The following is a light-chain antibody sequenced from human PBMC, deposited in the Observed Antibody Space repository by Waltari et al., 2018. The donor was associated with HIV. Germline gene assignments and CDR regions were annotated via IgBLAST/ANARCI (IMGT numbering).Light chain of an antibody. CDR1: KSNIGSNY. Sequence: QSVLTQPPSASGTPGQRATISCFGSKSNIGSNYVYWYQQLPGMAPKLLIYKNNQRPSGVPDRFSGSKSGTSASLAISGLRSEDEADYYCAAWDDRLNLVFGGGTKLTVL. CDR3: AAWDDRLNLV. J-gene: IGLJ2*01. V-gene: IGLV1-47*01. CDR2: KNN.